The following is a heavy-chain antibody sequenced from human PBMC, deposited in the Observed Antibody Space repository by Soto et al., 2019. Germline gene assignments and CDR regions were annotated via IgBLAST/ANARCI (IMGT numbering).Heavy chain of an antibody. Sequence: QVQLQESGPGLVKPSETLSLTCTVPGGSISSYYWSWIRQPPGKGLEWIGYIYYSGSTNYNPSLKSRVTISVDTSKNQFSLKLSSVTAADTAVYYCARGSVVRGVDYWGQGTLVTVSS. CDR1: GGSISSYY. D-gene: IGHD3-10*01. CDR3: ARGSVVRGVDY. CDR2: IYYSGST. V-gene: IGHV4-59*01. J-gene: IGHJ4*02.